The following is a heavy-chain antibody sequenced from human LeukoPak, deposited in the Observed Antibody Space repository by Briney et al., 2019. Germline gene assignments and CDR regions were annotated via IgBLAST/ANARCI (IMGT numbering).Heavy chain of an antibody. V-gene: IGHV1-2*02. CDR1: GYTFTGYY. D-gene: IGHD1-26*01. CDR3: ARDETSGIVGAHDY. Sequence: GASVKVSCKASGYTFTGYYMHWARQAPGQGLEWMGWINPNSGGTNYAQKFQGRVTMTRDTSISTAYMELSRLRSDDTAVYYCARDETSGIVGAHDYWGQGTLVTVSS. CDR2: INPNSGGT. J-gene: IGHJ4*02.